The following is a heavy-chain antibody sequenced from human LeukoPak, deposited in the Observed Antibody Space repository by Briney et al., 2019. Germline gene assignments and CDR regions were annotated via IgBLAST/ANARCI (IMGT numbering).Heavy chain of an antibody. V-gene: IGHV4-59*08. CDR2: IFYSGSGRP. CDR1: GGSISGYY. Sequence: SETLSLTCTVSGGSISGYYWSWIRQPPGKGLEWIGYIFYSGSGRPNYNPSLKSQVTISVDTSKNQFSLKLSSVTAADTAVYYCARRGGHGGSFDYWGQGALVTVSS. J-gene: IGHJ4*02. CDR3: ARRGGHGGSFDY. D-gene: IGHD4-23*01.